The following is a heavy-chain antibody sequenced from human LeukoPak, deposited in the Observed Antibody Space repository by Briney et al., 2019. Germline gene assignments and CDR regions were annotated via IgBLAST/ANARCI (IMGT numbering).Heavy chain of an antibody. CDR3: ARTTEGGYTYDYFYYYMDV. Sequence: SETLSLTCSVSGDSISYFYWSWIRQAAGKGLEWIGRTSSSGNTDYNASLKSRVTISVDTSKNQFSLKLRSVTAADTAVYYCARTTEGGYTYDYFYYYMDVWGKGTTVTISS. D-gene: IGHD5-18*01. CDR1: GDSISYFY. J-gene: IGHJ6*03. V-gene: IGHV4-4*07. CDR2: TSSSGNT.